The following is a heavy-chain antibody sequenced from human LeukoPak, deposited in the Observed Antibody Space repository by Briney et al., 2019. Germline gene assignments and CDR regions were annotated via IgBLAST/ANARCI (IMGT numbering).Heavy chain of an antibody. CDR3: ARHGPGLLWFGELSREDAFDI. Sequence: SETLSLTCTVSGGSISSYYWSWIRQPPGKGLEWIGYIYYSGSTNYNPSLKSRVTISVDTSKNQFSLKLSSVTAADTAVYYCARHGPGLLWFGELSREDAFDIWGQGTMVTVSS. CDR2: IYYSGST. J-gene: IGHJ3*02. D-gene: IGHD3-10*01. V-gene: IGHV4-59*08. CDR1: GGSISSYY.